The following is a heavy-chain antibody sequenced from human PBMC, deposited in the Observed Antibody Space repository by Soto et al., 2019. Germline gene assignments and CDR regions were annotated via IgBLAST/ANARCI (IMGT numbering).Heavy chain of an antibody. Sequence: QVQLVQSGAEVKKPGASVKVSCKASGYTFSTYYMHWVRQAPGQGYEWLGIINPSCGSTTYAQKFQGRVTMTSDTSATKVYMELSSLNPDDTAVYYSARYDYNAYYFDYWGQGTIVTVAS. D-gene: IGHD4-4*01. V-gene: IGHV1-46*01. CDR3: ARYDYNAYYFDY. CDR2: INPSCGST. CDR1: GYTFSTYY. J-gene: IGHJ4*02.